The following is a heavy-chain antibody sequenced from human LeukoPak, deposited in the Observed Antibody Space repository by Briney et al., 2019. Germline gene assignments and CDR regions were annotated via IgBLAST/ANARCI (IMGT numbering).Heavy chain of an antibody. Sequence: GASVKVSCKASGGTFSSYAISWVRQAPGQGLEWVGGIIPIFGTANYAQKFQGRVSITADESTSTAYMELSSLRSEDTAVYYCARALHLDLHSYFDYWGQGTLITVSS. CDR2: IIPIFGTA. CDR3: ARALHLDLHSYFDY. D-gene: IGHD1-1*01. J-gene: IGHJ4*02. V-gene: IGHV1-69*13. CDR1: GGTFSSYA.